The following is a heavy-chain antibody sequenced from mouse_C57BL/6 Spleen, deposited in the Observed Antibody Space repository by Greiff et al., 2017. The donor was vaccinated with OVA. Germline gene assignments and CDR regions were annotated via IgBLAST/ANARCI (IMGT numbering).Heavy chain of an antibody. D-gene: IGHD2-3*01. J-gene: IGHJ4*01. CDR2: ISYDGSN. CDR1: GYSITSGYY. Sequence: EVQRVESGPGLVKPSQSLSLTCSVTGYSITSGYYWNWIRQFPGNKLEWMGNISYDGSNNYNPSLKNLSSITRDTSKNQFFLKLKSVTTEDTATYYCAREDGYSLYYAMDYWGQGTSVTVSS. V-gene: IGHV3-6*01. CDR3: AREDGYSLYYAMDY.